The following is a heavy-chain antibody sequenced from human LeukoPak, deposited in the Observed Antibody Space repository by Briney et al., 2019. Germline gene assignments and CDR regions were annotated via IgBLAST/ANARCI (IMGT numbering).Heavy chain of an antibody. D-gene: IGHD6-19*01. Sequence: SVKVACKASGGTFSSYAISWVRQAPGQGLEWMGRILPIFGTANYAQKFQGRVTSTTDESTSTAYMELSSLRSEDTAVYYCAQGAIAVAGYHAFDIWGQGTMVTVSS. J-gene: IGHJ3*02. CDR1: GGTFSSYA. CDR3: AQGAIAVAGYHAFDI. V-gene: IGHV1-69*05. CDR2: ILPIFGTA.